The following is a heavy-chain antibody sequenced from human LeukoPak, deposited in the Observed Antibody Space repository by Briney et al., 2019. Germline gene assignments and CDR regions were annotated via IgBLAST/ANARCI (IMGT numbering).Heavy chain of an antibody. CDR1: GYTFTGYY. V-gene: IGHV1-2*02. Sequence: GASVKVSCKASGYTFTGYYMHWVRQAPGQGLEWMGWINPNSGGTNYAQKCQGRVTMTRDTSISTAYVELSRLRSDDTAVYYCAREDSSSSGVCDYWGQGTLVTVSS. J-gene: IGHJ4*02. D-gene: IGHD6-6*01. CDR3: AREDSSSSGVCDY. CDR2: INPNSGGT.